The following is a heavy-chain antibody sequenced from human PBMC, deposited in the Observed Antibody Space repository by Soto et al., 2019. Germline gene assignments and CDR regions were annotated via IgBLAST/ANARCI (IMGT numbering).Heavy chain of an antibody. Sequence: ASVKVSCKASGYTFTSYDINWVRQATGQGLEWMGWMNPNSGNTGYAQKFQGRVTMTRNTSISTAYMELSSLRSEDTAVYYCARGRDVLVPAAISDYYGMDVWGQGTTVTVSS. D-gene: IGHD2-2*01. CDR3: ARGRDVLVPAAISDYYGMDV. CDR1: GYTFTSYD. V-gene: IGHV1-8*01. J-gene: IGHJ6*02. CDR2: MNPNSGNT.